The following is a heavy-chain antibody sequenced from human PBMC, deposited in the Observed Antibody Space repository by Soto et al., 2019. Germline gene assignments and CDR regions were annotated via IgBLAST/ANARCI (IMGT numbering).Heavy chain of an antibody. V-gene: IGHV1-69*13. CDR2: IIPIFGTA. J-gene: IGHJ1*01. Sequence: GASVKVSCKASGGTFSSYAISWVRQAPGQGLEWMGGIIPIFGTANYAQKFQGRVTITADESTSTAYMELSSLRSEDTAVYYCARYPAYTYYYDSSGRPVQNVRYFQQWGQGTLVTVSS. CDR1: GGTFSSYA. CDR3: ARYPAYTYYYDSSGRPVQNVRYFQQ. D-gene: IGHD3-22*01.